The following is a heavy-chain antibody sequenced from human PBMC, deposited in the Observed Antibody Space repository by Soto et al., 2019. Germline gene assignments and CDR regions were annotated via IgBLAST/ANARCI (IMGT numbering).Heavy chain of an antibody. D-gene: IGHD6-19*01. CDR3: ARSVEGHFDY. CDR1: GFRFSIYS. Sequence: EVQLVESGGGLVQPGGSLRLSCAASGFRFSIYSMNWVRKAPGKGLEWSAYITSDTNTIKYADSVKGRFTISRDNGKNSVYLQMNSLRDEDTAVYYCARSVEGHFDYWGQGTVVTVSA. J-gene: IGHJ4*02. V-gene: IGHV3-48*02. CDR2: ITSDTNTI.